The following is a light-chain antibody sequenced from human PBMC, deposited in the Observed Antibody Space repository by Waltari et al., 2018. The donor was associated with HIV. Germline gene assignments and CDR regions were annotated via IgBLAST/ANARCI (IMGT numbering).Light chain of an antibody. CDR3: QHGRT. CDR2: ATS. CDR1: QSVSTSY. J-gene: IGKJ1*01. V-gene: IGKV3-20*01. Sequence: ELVLTQSPGTLSLSPGERATLSCRASQSVSTSYVAWYQHKRGQAPRLLMYATSTRATGIADRFSGSGSETDFTLIIKRLEPDDFAVYYCQHGRTFGQGTKVEIK.